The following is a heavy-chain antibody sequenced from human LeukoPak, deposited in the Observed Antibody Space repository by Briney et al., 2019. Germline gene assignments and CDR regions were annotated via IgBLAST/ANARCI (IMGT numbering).Heavy chain of an antibody. D-gene: IGHD3-10*01. CDR2: MNSNNGNT. J-gene: IGHJ5*02. CDR3: AREAYGRRFDP. V-gene: IGHV1-8*01. Sequence: GASVKVSCKASGYTVTRYDINWVRQAPGQGLEWMGWMNSNNGNTGYAQKFQGRVTMTRNTSISTAYMELSSLRAEDTAVYYCAREAYGRRFDPWGQGTLVTVSS. CDR1: GYTVTRYD.